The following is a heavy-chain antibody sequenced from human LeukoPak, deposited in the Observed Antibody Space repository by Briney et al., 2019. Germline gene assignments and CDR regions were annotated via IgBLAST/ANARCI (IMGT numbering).Heavy chain of an antibody. V-gene: IGHV3-48*01. J-gene: IGHJ4*02. CDR3: AKHYYDSSGRPYYFDN. D-gene: IGHD3-22*01. Sequence: PGGSLRLSCAASGFTFSSYSINWVRQAPGKGLEWVSYISSFSSTIYYADSVKGRFTISRDNAKNSLYLQMNSLRAEDTAVYHCAKHYYDSSGRPYYFDNWGQGTLVTVSS. CDR1: GFTFSSYS. CDR2: ISSFSSTI.